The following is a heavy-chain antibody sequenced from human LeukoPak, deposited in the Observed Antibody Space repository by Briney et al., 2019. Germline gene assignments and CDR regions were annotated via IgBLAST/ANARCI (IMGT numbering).Heavy chain of an antibody. Sequence: GGSLGLSCAASEFTFSSFWMHWVRQAPGKGLVWVSRINSDGSGIRYADSVKGRFTISRDNAKSTLYLQMNSLRAEDTAVYYCARERRSSGWYDAFDMRGQGTMATVSS. J-gene: IGHJ3*02. V-gene: IGHV3-74*01. D-gene: IGHD6-19*01. CDR2: INSDGSGI. CDR3: ARERRSSGWYDAFDM. CDR1: EFTFSSFW.